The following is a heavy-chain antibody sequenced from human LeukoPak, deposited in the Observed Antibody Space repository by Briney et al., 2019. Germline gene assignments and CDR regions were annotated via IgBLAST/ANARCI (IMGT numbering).Heavy chain of an antibody. CDR3: ARGNTISPNYFDY. V-gene: IGHV4-31*03. J-gene: IGHJ4*02. CDR2: IYYSGST. Sequence: SETLSLTCTVSGGSISSGGYYWSWIRQHPGKGLEWIGYIYYSGSTYYNPSLKSRVTISVDTSKNQFSLKLSSVTAADTAVYYCARGNTISPNYFDYWGQGTLVTVSS. D-gene: IGHD3-9*01. CDR1: GGSISSGGYY.